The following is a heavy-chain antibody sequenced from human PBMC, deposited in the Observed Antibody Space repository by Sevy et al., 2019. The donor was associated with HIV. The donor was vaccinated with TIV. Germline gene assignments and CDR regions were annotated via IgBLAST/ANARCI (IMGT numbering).Heavy chain of an antibody. Sequence: ASVKVSCKASGYTFTDYYIHWVRQAPGQGLEWMGWINPKSGGTNYAQKFHGRVTMTRETSISKAYMELSRLRSDDTAVYYCARVVEPAGIDPYYYGVDVWGPGATVTVSS. CDR3: ARVVEPAGIDPYYYGVDV. CDR2: INPKSGGT. V-gene: IGHV1-2*02. CDR1: GYTFTDYY. D-gene: IGHD2-2*02. J-gene: IGHJ6*02.